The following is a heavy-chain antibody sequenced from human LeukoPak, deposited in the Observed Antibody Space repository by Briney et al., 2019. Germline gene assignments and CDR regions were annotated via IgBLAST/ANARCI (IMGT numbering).Heavy chain of an antibody. D-gene: IGHD3-10*01. CDR2: IKQDGSGK. V-gene: IGHV3-7*05. Sequence: GGSLRLSCAASGFTSSGYWMSWVRQAPGKGLEWVANIKQDGSGKYYVDSVKGRFTISRDNAKNSLYLQMNSLRAEDTAVYYCARDTNYYGSGSYFPWGQGTLVTVSS. CDR1: GFTSSGYW. J-gene: IGHJ5*02. CDR3: ARDTNYYGSGSYFP.